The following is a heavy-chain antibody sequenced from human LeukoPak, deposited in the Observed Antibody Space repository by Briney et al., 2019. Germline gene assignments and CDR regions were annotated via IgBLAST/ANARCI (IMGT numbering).Heavy chain of an antibody. Sequence: SETLSLTCAVYGGSFSGYYWSWIRQPPGKGLEWIGEINHSGSTNYNPSLKRRVTISVDTSKNQFSLKLSSVTAADTAVYYCARLLRYFDWLPNYYYYGMDVWGQGTTVTVSS. J-gene: IGHJ6*02. V-gene: IGHV4-34*01. CDR1: GGSFSGYY. CDR3: ARLLRYFDWLPNYYYYGMDV. CDR2: INHSGST. D-gene: IGHD3-9*01.